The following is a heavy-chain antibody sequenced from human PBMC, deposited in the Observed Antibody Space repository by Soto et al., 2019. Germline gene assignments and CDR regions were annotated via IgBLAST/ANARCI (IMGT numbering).Heavy chain of an antibody. CDR3: ARKGGEWEPADY. V-gene: IGHV1-18*01. Sequence: QVQLVQSGAEAKSPGASVKVSCKASGYTFSNNGINWVRQAPGQGLEWMGWISAYTGNTKYAQSFQGRVTMTTDTSTSTAYLELRTLRYDDTAVYYCARKGGEWEPADYWGQGTLVTVSS. CDR2: ISAYTGNT. D-gene: IGHD1-26*01. CDR1: GYTFSNNG. J-gene: IGHJ4*02.